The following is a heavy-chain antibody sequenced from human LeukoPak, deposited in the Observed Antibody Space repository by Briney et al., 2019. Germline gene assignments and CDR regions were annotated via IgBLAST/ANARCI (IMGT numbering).Heavy chain of an antibody. J-gene: IGHJ6*02. CDR1: GFTFSSYS. Sequence: GGSLRLSCAASGFTFSSYSMNWVRQAPGKGLEWCSSISSSSIYRYYADSVKGRFTISRDTAKNSLYLQMNSLRAEDTAVYYCARDSHYYGSGGYGMDVWGQGTTVTVYS. V-gene: IGHV3-21*01. CDR2: ISSSSIYR. D-gene: IGHD3-10*01. CDR3: ARDSHYYGSGGYGMDV.